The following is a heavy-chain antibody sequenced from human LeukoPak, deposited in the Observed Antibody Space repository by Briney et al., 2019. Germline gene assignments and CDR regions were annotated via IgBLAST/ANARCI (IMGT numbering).Heavy chain of an antibody. CDR3: ARDGTYSGSYFRFDP. V-gene: IGHV4-34*01. CDR1: GGSFSGYY. CDR2: INHSGST. D-gene: IGHD1-26*01. J-gene: IGHJ5*02. Sequence: SETLSLTCAVYGGSFSGYYWSWIRQPPGKGLEWIGEINHSGSTNYNPSLKSRVTISVDTSKNQFSLKLSSVTAADTAVYYCARDGTYSGSYFRFDPWGQGTLVTVSS.